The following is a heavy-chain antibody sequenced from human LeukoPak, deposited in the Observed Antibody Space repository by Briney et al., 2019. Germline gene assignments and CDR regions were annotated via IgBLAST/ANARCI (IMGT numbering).Heavy chain of an antibody. J-gene: IGHJ4*02. V-gene: IGHV4-34*01. CDR2: INHSGST. Sequence: SETLSLTCAVYGGSFSGYYWSWIRQPPGKGLEWIGEINHSGSTNYNPSLKSRVTISVDTSKNQFSLKLSSVTAADTAVYYCAKDKIGRILEWLSYFDYWGQGTLVTVSS. CDR3: AKDKIGRILEWLSYFDY. CDR1: GGSFSGYY. D-gene: IGHD3-3*01.